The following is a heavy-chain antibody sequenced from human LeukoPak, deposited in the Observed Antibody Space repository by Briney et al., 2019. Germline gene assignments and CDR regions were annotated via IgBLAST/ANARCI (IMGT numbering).Heavy chain of an antibody. D-gene: IGHD2-2*01. J-gene: IGHJ5*02. CDR2: ISNSGAGT. V-gene: IGHV3-23*01. Sequence: GGSLRLSCAASGFTFSNYAMSWVRQAPGKGLEWVSTISNSGAGTYYADSVKGRFTISRDNSKDTLYLQMNSLRAEDTAVYYCARGFTVPAATAQTFNWFDPWGQGTLVTVSS. CDR1: GFTFSNYA. CDR3: ARGFTVPAATAQTFNWFDP.